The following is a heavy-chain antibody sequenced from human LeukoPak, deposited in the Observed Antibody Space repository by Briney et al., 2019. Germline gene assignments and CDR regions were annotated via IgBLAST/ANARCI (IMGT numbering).Heavy chain of an antibody. J-gene: IGHJ4*02. CDR2: IYHSGST. CDR3: ATSGAAAKPYYFDY. D-gene: IGHD6-13*01. Sequence: SETLSLTCTVSGYSISSGYYWGWIRQPPGKGLEWIGSIYHSGSTYYNPSLKSRVTISVDTSKNQFSLKLSSVTAADTAVYYCATSGAAAKPYYFDYWGQGTLVTVSS. V-gene: IGHV4-38-2*02. CDR1: GYSISSGYY.